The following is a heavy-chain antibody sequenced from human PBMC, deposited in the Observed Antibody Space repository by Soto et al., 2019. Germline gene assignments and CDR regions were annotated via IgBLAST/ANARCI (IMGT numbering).Heavy chain of an antibody. D-gene: IGHD6-19*01. CDR3: AAVAGMGYFDY. J-gene: IGHJ4*02. CDR2: FDPEDGET. CDR1: WYPLTGIS. V-gene: IGHV1-24*01. Sequence: APEESSSKVSWYPLTGISIKSVGQAPGKGLEWMGGFDPEDGETIYAQKFQGRVTMTEDTSTDTAYMELSSLRSEDTAVYYCAAVAGMGYFDYWGQGTLVTVSS.